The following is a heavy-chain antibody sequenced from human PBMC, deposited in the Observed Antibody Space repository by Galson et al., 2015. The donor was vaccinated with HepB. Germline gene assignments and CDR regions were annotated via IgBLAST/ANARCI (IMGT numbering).Heavy chain of an antibody. CDR1: GFTFRSYT. CDR2: ISFDGSSK. CDR3: ARDDSKGY. D-gene: IGHD6-13*01. V-gene: IGHV3-30-3*01. J-gene: IGHJ4*02. Sequence: SLRLSCAASGFTFRSYTMHWVRQAPGKGLEWVAVISFDGSSKSYADSVKGRFTISRDNSKNTLYLLMNSLRAEDTAVYYCARDDSKGYWGQGTLVTVSS.